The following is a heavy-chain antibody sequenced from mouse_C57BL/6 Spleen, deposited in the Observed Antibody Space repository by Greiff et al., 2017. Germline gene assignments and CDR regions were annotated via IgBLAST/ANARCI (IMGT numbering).Heavy chain of an antibody. V-gene: IGHV1-4*01. Sequence: QVQLQQSGAELARPGASVKMSCKASGYTFTSYTMHWVKQRPGQGLEWIGYINPSSGYTKYNQKFKDKATLTADKSSSTAYMQLSSLTSEDSAVYYCARDYDYDSFAYWGQGTLVTVSA. CDR3: ARDYDYDSFAY. CDR2: INPSSGYT. CDR1: GYTFTSYT. D-gene: IGHD2-4*01. J-gene: IGHJ3*01.